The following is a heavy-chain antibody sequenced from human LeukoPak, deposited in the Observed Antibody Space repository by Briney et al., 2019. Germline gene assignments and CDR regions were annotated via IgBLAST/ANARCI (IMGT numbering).Heavy chain of an antibody. V-gene: IGHV1-69*04. J-gene: IGHJ4*02. CDR2: IIPILGIA. D-gene: IGHD6-19*01. CDR1: GGTFSSYA. CDR3: ARGFPASPPPFYSSGWYIDY. Sequence: ASVKVSCKASGGTFSSYAISWVRQAPGQGLEWMGRIIPILGIANYAQKFQGRVTITADKSTSTAYMELSSLRSEDTAVYYCARGFPASPPPFYSSGWYIDYWGQGTLVTVSS.